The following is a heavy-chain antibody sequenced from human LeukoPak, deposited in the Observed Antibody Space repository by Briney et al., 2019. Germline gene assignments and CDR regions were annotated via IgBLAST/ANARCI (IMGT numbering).Heavy chain of an antibody. CDR1: GDSVRSGNYF. D-gene: IGHD4-23*01. CDR3: ARDPVYCGKGLGP. J-gene: IGHJ5*02. CDR2: VNYSGTT. V-gene: IGHV4-61*01. Sequence: SETLSLTCTVSGDSVRSGNYFWTWIRQPPGQGLEWIGNVNYSGTTNYSPSFKSRVTMSVDTSKNQFSLKLNSVTAADTAVYYCARDPVYCGKGLGPWGQGTLVTVSS.